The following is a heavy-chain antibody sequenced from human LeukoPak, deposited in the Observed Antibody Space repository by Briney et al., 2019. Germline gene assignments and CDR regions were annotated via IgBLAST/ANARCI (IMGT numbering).Heavy chain of an antibody. CDR2: VSADGRTQ. Sequence: GGSLRLSCAASGFTFRTYSIHWVRQAPGKGLEWVTVVSADGRTQLYSDSVKGRFTVSRDNSLNTLHLQMNSLRTEDTAVYYCARKFGHNRWYFDYWGQGALVTVSS. V-gene: IGHV3-30*03. CDR3: ARKFGHNRWYFDY. CDR1: GFTFRTYS. D-gene: IGHD5-24*01. J-gene: IGHJ4*02.